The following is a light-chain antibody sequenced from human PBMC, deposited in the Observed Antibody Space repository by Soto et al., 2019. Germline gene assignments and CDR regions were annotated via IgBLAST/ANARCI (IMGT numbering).Light chain of an antibody. Sequence: DIQMTQSPSSLSACVGDRVTITCRASQSISSYLNWYQQKPGKAPKLLIYAASSLQSGVPSRFSGSGSGPDFTLTISSLQPEDFATYYCQQSYSTPPYTFGQGTKLEIK. V-gene: IGKV1-39*01. CDR3: QQSYSTPPYT. CDR1: QSISSY. J-gene: IGKJ2*01. CDR2: AAS.